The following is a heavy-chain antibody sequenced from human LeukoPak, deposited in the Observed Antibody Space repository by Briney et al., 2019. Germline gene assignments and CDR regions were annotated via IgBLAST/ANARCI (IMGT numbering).Heavy chain of an antibody. CDR1: GGSISSGSYY. Sequence: SETLSLTCTVSGGSISSGSYYWSWIRQPAGKGLEWIGRIYTSGSTNYNPSLKSRVTISVDTSKNQFSLKLSSVTAADTAVYYCARDPDIVAPYYYYGMDVWGQGTTVTVSS. CDR2: IYTSGST. J-gene: IGHJ6*02. CDR3: ARDPDIVAPYYYYGMDV. V-gene: IGHV4-61*02. D-gene: IGHD5-12*01.